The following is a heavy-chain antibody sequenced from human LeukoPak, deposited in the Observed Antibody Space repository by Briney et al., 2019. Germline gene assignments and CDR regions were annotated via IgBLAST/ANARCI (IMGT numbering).Heavy chain of an antibody. CDR3: ASPFGGVIADY. D-gene: IGHD3-16*02. J-gene: IGHJ4*02. CDR2: ISSSSSYI. V-gene: IGHV3-21*01. Sequence: GGSLRLSCAASRFIFSNYWMNWVRQAPGKGLEWVSSISSSSSYIYYADSVKGRFTISRDNAKNSLYLQMNSLRAEDTAVYYCASPFGGVIADYWGQGTLVTVSS. CDR1: RFIFSNYW.